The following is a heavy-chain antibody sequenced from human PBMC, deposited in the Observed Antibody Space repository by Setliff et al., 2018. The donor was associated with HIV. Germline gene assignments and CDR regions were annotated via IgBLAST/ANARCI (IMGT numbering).Heavy chain of an antibody. D-gene: IGHD2-2*01. CDR2: IRSRPFGGTT. J-gene: IGHJ6*02. Sequence: GGSLRLSCAASGFTFSYYYMSWFRQAPGKGLEWVGFIRSRPFGGTTEYAASVKGRFTISRDDSKSIAYLQMNSLKTEDTAVYYCTRDRCSSTSCSYYYYYGMDVWGQGTTVTVSS. V-gene: IGHV3-49*03. CDR1: GFTFSYYY. CDR3: TRDRCSSTSCSYYYYYGMDV.